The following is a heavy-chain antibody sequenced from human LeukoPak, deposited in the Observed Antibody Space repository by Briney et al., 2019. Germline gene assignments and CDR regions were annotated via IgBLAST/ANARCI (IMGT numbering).Heavy chain of an antibody. Sequence: QPGGSLRLSCEASGFSFSSYSTGLVRQTPGKGLEWISYIRSNSEVKFYADSVKGRFTISRDDGKSSLYLHMNSLRDEDTAVYYCARGRQLTARSALDVWGRGTTVVVSS. D-gene: IGHD1-1*01. CDR1: GFSFSSYS. CDR2: IRSNSEVK. V-gene: IGHV3-48*02. J-gene: IGHJ6*02. CDR3: ARGRQLTARSALDV.